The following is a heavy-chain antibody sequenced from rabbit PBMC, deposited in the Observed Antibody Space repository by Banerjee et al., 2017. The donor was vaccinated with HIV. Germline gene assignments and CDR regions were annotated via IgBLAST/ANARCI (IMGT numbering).Heavy chain of an antibody. CDR2: IDGGGSDDT. D-gene: IGHD8-1*01. Sequence: QSLEESGGDLVKPGASLTLTCTASGFSFSSSYYMCWVRQAPGKGLEWIAYIDGGGSDDTNYASWAKGRFTISKTSSTTVTLQMTSLTAADTATYFCARWGASSYYTLNLWGQGTLVTVS. CDR3: ARWGASSYYTLNL. V-gene: IGHV1S40*01. CDR1: GFSFSSSYY. J-gene: IGHJ4*01.